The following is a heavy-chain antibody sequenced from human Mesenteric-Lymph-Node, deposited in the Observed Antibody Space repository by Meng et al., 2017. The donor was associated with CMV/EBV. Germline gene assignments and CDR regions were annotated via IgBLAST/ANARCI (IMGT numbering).Heavy chain of an antibody. V-gene: IGHV1-18*01. CDR1: GYTFTSYD. CDR3: ARAVMDV. Sequence: ASVKVSCKASGYTFTSYDINWVRQATGQGLEWMGWISAYNGNTNYAQKLQGRVTMPTDTSTSTAYMELRDLGSDDTAVYYCARAVMDVWGQGTTVTVSS. J-gene: IGHJ6*02. CDR2: ISAYNGNT.